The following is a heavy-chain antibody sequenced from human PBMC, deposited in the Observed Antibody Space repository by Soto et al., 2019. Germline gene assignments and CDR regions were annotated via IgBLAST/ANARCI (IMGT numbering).Heavy chain of an antibody. CDR1: GYTFTGYY. V-gene: IGHV1-2*04. Sequence: ASVKVSCKASGYTFTGYYMHWVRQAPGQGLEWMGWINPNSGGTNYAQKFQGWVTMTRDTSISTAYMELSRLRSDDTAVYYCARGVILTGYYTNYYYGMDVWGQGTTVTVSS. D-gene: IGHD3-9*01. J-gene: IGHJ6*02. CDR3: ARGVILTGYYTNYYYGMDV. CDR2: INPNSGGT.